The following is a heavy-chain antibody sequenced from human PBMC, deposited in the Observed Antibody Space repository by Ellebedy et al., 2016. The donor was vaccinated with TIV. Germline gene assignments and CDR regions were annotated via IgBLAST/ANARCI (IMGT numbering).Heavy chain of an antibody. D-gene: IGHD3-10*01. CDR1: GFTFSTYG. Sequence: GGSLRLSXAASGFTFSTYGMHWVRQAPGKGLEWVAVIWDDGINKFYGDSVKGRFTISRDNSKNTLYLQMNSLGAEDTAVYYCARDKAYYGSGSFEVGGMDVWGQGTTVTVSS. CDR2: IWDDGINK. CDR3: ARDKAYYGSGSFEVGGMDV. J-gene: IGHJ6*02. V-gene: IGHV3-33*01.